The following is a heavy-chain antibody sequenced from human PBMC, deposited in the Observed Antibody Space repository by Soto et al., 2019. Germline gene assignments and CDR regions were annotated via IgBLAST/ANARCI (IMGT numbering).Heavy chain of an antibody. CDR2: ISGSGGST. CDR3: ARTVGATTDNWFDP. V-gene: IGHV3-23*01. J-gene: IGHJ5*02. Sequence: GGSLRLSCAASGFTFSSYAMSWVRQAPGKGLEWVSAISGSGGSTYYADSVKGRFTISRDKSKNTLYLQMNSLRAEDTAVYYCARTVGATTDNWFDPWGQGTLVTVSS. D-gene: IGHD1-26*01. CDR1: GFTFSSYA.